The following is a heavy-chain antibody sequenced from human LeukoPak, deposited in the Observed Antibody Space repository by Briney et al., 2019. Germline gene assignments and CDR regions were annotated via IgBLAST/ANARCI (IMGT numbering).Heavy chain of an antibody. J-gene: IGHJ5*02. D-gene: IGHD3-9*01. CDR2: ISNDGSNK. V-gene: IGHV3-30-3*01. CDR1: GFTFSSYV. CDR3: ARGKGILTGYYMT. Sequence: PGRSLRLSCAASGFTFSSYVMHWVRQAPGKGLEWVAVISNDGSNKYYADSVKGRFTISRDNSKNTLYLQMNSLRAEDTAVYYCARGKGILTGYYMTWGQGTLVTVSS.